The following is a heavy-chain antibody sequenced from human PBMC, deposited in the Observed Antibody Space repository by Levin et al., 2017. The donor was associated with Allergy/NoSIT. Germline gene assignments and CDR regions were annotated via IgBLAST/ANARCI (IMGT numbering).Heavy chain of an antibody. CDR3: ARGFSKYNSHY. CDR1: GYTFTDYY. V-gene: IGHV1-2*02. Sequence: ASVKVSCKSSGYTFTDYYIHWVRQAPGQGLEWMGWLNPNTGDTHTAQKFLGRVSMTRDTSISTSYVELSGLRSDDTAIFYCARGFSKYNSHYWGQGTLVTVSS. D-gene: IGHD4-11*01. J-gene: IGHJ4*01. CDR2: LNPNTGDT.